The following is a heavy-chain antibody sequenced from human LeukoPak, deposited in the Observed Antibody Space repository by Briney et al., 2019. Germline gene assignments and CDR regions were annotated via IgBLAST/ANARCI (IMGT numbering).Heavy chain of an antibody. D-gene: IGHD2-2*02. Sequence: GASVKVSCKASGYTFTSYYMHWVRQASGQGLEWMGWMNPNNGNTGYAQKFQGRVTMTRDTSISTAYMELRGLRSEDTAVYYCVRDGEGAAISVNYWFDPWGQGTLVTVSS. CDR2: MNPNNGNT. CDR3: VRDGEGAAISVNYWFDP. CDR1: GYTFTSYY. J-gene: IGHJ5*02. V-gene: IGHV1-8*02.